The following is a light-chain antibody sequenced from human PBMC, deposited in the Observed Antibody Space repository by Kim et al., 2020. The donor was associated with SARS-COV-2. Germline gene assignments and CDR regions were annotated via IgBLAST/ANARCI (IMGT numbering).Light chain of an antibody. CDR1: SSDVGGYNL. J-gene: IGLJ3*02. Sequence: GQSITISCTGTSSDVGGYNLVSWYQHHPGKAPKLMIFEVTERPSGVSPRFSGSKSGNTASLTISGLQAEDEADYYCCSYAGSSTSVFGGGTKLTVL. V-gene: IGLV2-23*02. CDR2: EVT. CDR3: CSYAGSSTSV.